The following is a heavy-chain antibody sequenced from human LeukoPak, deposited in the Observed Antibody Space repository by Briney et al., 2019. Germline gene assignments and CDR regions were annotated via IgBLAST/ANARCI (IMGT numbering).Heavy chain of an antibody. CDR1: GGSISSGGYY. Sequence: SQTLPLTCTVSGGSISSGGYYWSWIRQHPGKGLEWIGYIYYSGSTYYNPSLKSRVTISVDTSKNQFSLKLSSVTAADTAVYYCARKRGPNRYDSSGYEFDYWGQGTLVTVSS. CDR2: IYYSGST. J-gene: IGHJ4*02. CDR3: ARKRGPNRYDSSGYEFDY. D-gene: IGHD3-22*01. V-gene: IGHV4-31*03.